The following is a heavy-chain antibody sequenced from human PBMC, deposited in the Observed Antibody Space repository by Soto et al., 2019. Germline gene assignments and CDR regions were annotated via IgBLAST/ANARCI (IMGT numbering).Heavy chain of an antibody. CDR1: GYTFPNYY. D-gene: IGHD2-21*01. CDR3: ARQLAYCGGDCYSEPMDY. Sequence: DSVKVSFKTFGYTFPNYYIHWARQAPGQGLEWMGWINPKRGGTKYAQQFQGRVTMTRDTSINTAYMQLSRLRSDDTAVYYCARQLAYCGGDCYSEPMDYWGQGTLVTGS. V-gene: IGHV1-2*02. J-gene: IGHJ4*02. CDR2: INPKRGGT.